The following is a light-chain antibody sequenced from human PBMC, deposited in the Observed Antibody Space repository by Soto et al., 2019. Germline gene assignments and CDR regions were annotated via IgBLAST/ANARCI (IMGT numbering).Light chain of an antibody. CDR2: EVG. CDR1: SSDVGRYNY. V-gene: IGLV2-14*01. Sequence: QSALTQPASVSGSPGQSITISCTGTSSDVGRYNYVSWYQHLPGKAPNLIIYEVGNRPSGVSNRFSASKSGNTASLSMSGIEAEDEDDYYCSSYTGIAALFGGGTQLTVL. CDR3: SSYTGIAAL. J-gene: IGLJ2*01.